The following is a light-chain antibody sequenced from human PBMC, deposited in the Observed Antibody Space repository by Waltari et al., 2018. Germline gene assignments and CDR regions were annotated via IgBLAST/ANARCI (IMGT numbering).Light chain of an antibody. V-gene: IGLV2-23*02. CDR2: EVN. J-gene: IGLJ2*01. CDR1: NNDIGSYNL. CDR3: CSYAGTPRVV. Sequence: QSALTQPASVSGSPGHPLTISCTGTNNDIGSYNLVSWYQQHPGNPPKVIIFEVNKRPSGVSNRFSGSKSGNTASLTVSGLHPEDEADYYCCSYAGTPRVVFGGGTKLTVL.